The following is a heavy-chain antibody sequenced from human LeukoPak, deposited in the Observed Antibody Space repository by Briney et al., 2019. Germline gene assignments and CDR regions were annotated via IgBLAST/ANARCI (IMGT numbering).Heavy chain of an antibody. CDR3: ARGGGLRITMVLFQH. J-gene: IGHJ1*01. CDR2: IYNTGNT. CDR1: GGSFSGSY. Sequence: SETLSLTCAVYGGSFSGSYWGWIRQPPGKEPEWIGSIYNTGNTYYNPSLKSRVTISLDTSNNQFSLKVTSVTAADTAVYYCARGGGLRITMVLFQHWGHGTLVAVSS. D-gene: IGHD3-10*01. V-gene: IGHV4-34*01.